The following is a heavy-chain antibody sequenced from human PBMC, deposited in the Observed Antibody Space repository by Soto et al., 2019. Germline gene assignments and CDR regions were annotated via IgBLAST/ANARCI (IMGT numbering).Heavy chain of an antibody. CDR1: GGTFSSYT. CDR3: ARFVVLMSAAGKMLDYYYGMDV. J-gene: IGHJ6*02. V-gene: IGHV1-69*02. D-gene: IGHD6-13*01. Sequence: QVQLVQSGAEVKKPGSSMKVSCKASGGTFSSYTISWVRQAPGQGLEWMGRIIPILAIANYAQKFQGRGTITADKHTSTGYMELRSLRSEDTDVYYCARFVVLMSAAGKMLDYYYGMDVWGQGTTVTVSS. CDR2: IIPILAIA.